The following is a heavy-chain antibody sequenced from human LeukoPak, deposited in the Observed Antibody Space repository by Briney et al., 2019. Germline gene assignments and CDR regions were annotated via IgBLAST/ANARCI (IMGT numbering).Heavy chain of an antibody. J-gene: IGHJ4*02. V-gene: IGHV4-34*01. CDR1: GGSFSGYY. CDR2: INHSGST. D-gene: IGHD3-3*01. CDR3: ARGSYDFWSGYYQFDY. Sequence: PSETLSLTCAVYGGSFSGYYWSWIRQPPGKGLEWIGEINHSGSTNYSPSLKSRVTISVDTSKNQFSLKLSSVTAADTAVYYCARGSYDFWSGYYQFDYWGQGTLVTVSS.